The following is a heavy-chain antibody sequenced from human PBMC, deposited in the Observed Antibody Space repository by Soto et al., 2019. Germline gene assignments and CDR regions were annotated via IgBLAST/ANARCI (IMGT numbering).Heavy chain of an antibody. Sequence: ASVQVSSTASGYPFTSYYTHWVRQAPGQGVEWMGIINPSGGSTSYAQKFQGRVTMTRDTSTSTVYMELSSLRSEDTAVYYCARPCIAVAGIGGLVYWVKGTRITV. D-gene: IGHD6-19*01. CDR2: INPSGGST. V-gene: IGHV1-46*01. CDR1: GYPFTSYY. J-gene: IGHJ1*01. CDR3: ARPCIAVAGIGGLVY.